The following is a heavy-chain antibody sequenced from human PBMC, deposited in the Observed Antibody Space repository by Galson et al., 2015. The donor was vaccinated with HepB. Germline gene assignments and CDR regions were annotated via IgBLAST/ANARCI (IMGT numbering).Heavy chain of an antibody. CDR2: ISSSGNTI. J-gene: IGHJ4*02. CDR1: GFTFSSYS. Sequence: SLRLSCAAPGFTFSSYSMIWVRQAPGKGLEWISYISSSGNTIYYADSVKGRFTISRDNAKKSLFLQMNSLRDEDTAVYYCARSLYSWEFPGALIDYWGQRTLVTVSS. V-gene: IGHV3-48*02. CDR3: ARSLYSWEFPGALIDY. D-gene: IGHD3-10*01.